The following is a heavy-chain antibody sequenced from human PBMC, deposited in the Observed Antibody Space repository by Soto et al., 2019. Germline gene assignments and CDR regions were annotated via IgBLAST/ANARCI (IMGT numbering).Heavy chain of an antibody. V-gene: IGHV1-18*01. CDR2: VSSYNGYT. D-gene: IGHD2-8*02. J-gene: IGHJ3*02. CDR1: GYRFTDYG. Sequence: GASVKVSCKASGYRFTDYGISWVRQAPGQSLEWMGWVSSYNGYTAYAQNLQGRISMTTDTSTSTVYVELRSLGSDDTAVYYCARDWYCTGGACSDVFENWGQGTMVTVSS. CDR3: ARDWYCTGGACSDVFEN.